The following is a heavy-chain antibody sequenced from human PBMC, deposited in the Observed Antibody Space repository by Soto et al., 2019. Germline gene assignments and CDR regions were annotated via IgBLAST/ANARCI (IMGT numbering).Heavy chain of an antibody. Sequence: QVQLVESGGGVVRPGTSLRLSCAATGFSFSAHGMHWVRQAPGKGLEWLAVINDGSEEGYADSVRGRFTISRGNARNILYLQMDTLRAEDSALYYCARDDLFVDNGLDHWGQGTLVTVSS. CDR1: GFSFSAHG. D-gene: IGHD1-1*01. CDR2: INDGSEE. J-gene: IGHJ4*02. CDR3: ARDDLFVDNGLDH. V-gene: IGHV3-33*01.